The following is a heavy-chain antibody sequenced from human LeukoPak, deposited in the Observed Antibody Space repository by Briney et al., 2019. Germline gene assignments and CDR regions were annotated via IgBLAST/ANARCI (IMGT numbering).Heavy chain of an antibody. V-gene: IGHV5-51*01. CDR2: IYPGDSDT. D-gene: IGHD3-16*01. CDR1: GYSFTSYW. Sequence: GESLQISCQGSGYSFTSYWIGWVRQLPGKGLEWMGIIYPGDSDTRYSPSFQGQVTITADKSSSTAYLQWSSLKSSDTAVYYCAKGGPMGGFDYWGQGTLVTVSS. CDR3: AKGGPMGGFDY. J-gene: IGHJ4*02.